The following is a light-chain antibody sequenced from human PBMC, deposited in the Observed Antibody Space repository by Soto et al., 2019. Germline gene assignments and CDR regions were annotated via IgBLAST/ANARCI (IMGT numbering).Light chain of an antibody. V-gene: IGKV2-28*01. J-gene: IGKJ1*01. CDR2: LGS. Sequence: DIVMTQSPLSLPVTPGEPASISCRSSQSLLHRNGYNYLDWYLQKPGQSPQLLIYLGSNRASGVPDRFSASGSGTDFTLKISRVEAEDVEVYYCMQALQTPWTFGQGTKVEIK. CDR1: QSLLHRNGYNY. CDR3: MQALQTPWT.